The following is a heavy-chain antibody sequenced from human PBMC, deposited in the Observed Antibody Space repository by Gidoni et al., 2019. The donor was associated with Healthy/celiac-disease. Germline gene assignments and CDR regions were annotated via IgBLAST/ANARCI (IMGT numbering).Heavy chain of an antibody. CDR3: ARGAVTMVRGVVTHYYYGMDG. CDR2: IYSGGTT. V-gene: IGHV3-66*01. Sequence: EVQLVESGGGLVQPGGSLRISCAASGFTVGSNYRRWVRQAPGKWLEWVSFIYSGGTTYYADSVRGRFTISRDNSKNTVYLQMNSLRAEDTAVYYCARGAVTMVRGVVTHYYYGMDGWGQGTTVTVSS. J-gene: IGHJ6*02. D-gene: IGHD3-10*01. CDR1: GFTVGSNY.